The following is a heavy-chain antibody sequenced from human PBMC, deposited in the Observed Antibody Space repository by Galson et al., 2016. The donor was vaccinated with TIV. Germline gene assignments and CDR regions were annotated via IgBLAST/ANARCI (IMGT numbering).Heavy chain of an antibody. D-gene: IGHD4-17*01. J-gene: IGHJ4*02. V-gene: IGHV3-23*01. CDR3: AKMDSRGFDYVRGFDF. CDR1: GFTFSSFA. CDR2: ISAGGGGT. Sequence: SLRLSCAASGFTFSSFAMSWVRQAPGQGLEWVSRISAGGGGTNYADSVKGRFTISSDNPKTTPYLQMSSLRADDTAVYCCAKMDSRGFDYVRGFDFWGQGTLATVSS.